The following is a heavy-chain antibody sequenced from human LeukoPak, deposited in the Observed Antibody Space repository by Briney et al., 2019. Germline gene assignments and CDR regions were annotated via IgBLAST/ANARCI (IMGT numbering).Heavy chain of an antibody. D-gene: IGHD3-3*01. Sequence: GGSLRLSCAASGFTFDDYAMHWVRQTPGKGLEWVSGITWNSASIGYADSVKGRFTISRDNAKNSLYLQMNSLRAEDTAVYYCARDQSDYDFWSGYYNHYMDVWGKGTTVTVSS. CDR3: ARDQSDYDFWSGYYNHYMDV. V-gene: IGHV3-9*01. CDR2: ITWNSASI. CDR1: GFTFDDYA. J-gene: IGHJ6*03.